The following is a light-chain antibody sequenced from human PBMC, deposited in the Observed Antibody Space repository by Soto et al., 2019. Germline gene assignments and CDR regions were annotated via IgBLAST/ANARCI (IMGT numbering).Light chain of an antibody. J-gene: IGKJ1*01. CDR3: MQPLQSWT. V-gene: IGKV2-28*01. CDR1: QSLLHSNGYNY. CDR2: LGS. Sequence: DIVMTQSPLSLPVTPGEPSSISCMSSQSLLHSNGYNYLDWYLQKPGQSPQLLIYLGSNRASGVPYRFSGSGSGTDFTLKISRVEAEDVGVYYCMQPLQSWTFGQGTKVDIK.